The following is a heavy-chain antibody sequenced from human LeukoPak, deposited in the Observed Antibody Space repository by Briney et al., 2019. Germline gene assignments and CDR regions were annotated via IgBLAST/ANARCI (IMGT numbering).Heavy chain of an antibody. V-gene: IGHV4-59*01. CDR2: IYYSGST. CDR3: ARRTYFYDSSGYYFDY. J-gene: IGHJ4*02. D-gene: IGHD3-22*01. Sequence: PSETLSLTCTVSGGSISSYYWSWIRQPPGKGLECIGYIYYSGSTNYNPSLKSRVTISVDTSKNQFSVNLSSVTAADTAVYYCARRTYFYDSSGYYFDYWGQGTLVTVSS. CDR1: GGSISSYY.